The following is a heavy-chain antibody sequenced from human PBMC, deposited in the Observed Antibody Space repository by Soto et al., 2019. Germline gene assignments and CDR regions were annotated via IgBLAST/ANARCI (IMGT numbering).Heavy chain of an antibody. J-gene: IGHJ4*02. Sequence: EVQLVESGGVVVQPGGSLRLSCAASGFTFDDYTMHWVRQAPGKGLEWVSLISWDGGSTYYAASVKGRFTISRDNSKNSLYLKMNSLRTEDTALYYGAKDIAVAGSYWGQGTLVTVSS. CDR3: AKDIAVAGSY. V-gene: IGHV3-43*01. CDR1: GFTFDDYT. D-gene: IGHD6-19*01. CDR2: ISWDGGST.